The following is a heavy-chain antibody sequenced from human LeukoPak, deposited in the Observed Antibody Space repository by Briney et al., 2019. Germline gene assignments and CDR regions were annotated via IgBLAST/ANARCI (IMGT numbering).Heavy chain of an antibody. V-gene: IGHV3-21*01. CDR1: GFTFSSYS. D-gene: IGHD3-16*02. Sequence: PGGSLRLSCAASGFTFSSYSMNWVRQAPGKGLEWVSSISSSSSYIYYADSVKGRFTISRDNAKNSLYLQMNSLRAEDTAVYYCARDLLLYDYVWGSYRYKDAFDIWGQGTVVTVSS. CDR3: ARDLLLYDYVWGSYRYKDAFDI. J-gene: IGHJ3*02. CDR2: ISSSSSYI.